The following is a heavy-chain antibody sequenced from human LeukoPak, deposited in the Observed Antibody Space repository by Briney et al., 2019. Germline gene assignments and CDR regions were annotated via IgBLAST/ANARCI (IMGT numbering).Heavy chain of an antibody. J-gene: IGHJ4*02. V-gene: IGHV1-8*03. D-gene: IGHD3-9*01. Sequence: ASVKVSCKAAGYSFTTFHINWVRQAPGQGPEWMGWVNPDTGETGFAQKFQGRVTNAQNTSITTGYMELSSLTSEDTAVYYCARDEGYYDILTGYYYWGQGTLVTVSS. CDR1: GYSFTTFH. CDR3: ARDEGYYDILTGYYY. CDR2: VNPDTGET.